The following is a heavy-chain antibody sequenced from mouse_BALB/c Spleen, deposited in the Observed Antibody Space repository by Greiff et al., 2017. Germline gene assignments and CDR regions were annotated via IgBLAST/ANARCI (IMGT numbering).Heavy chain of an antibody. J-gene: IGHJ4*01. CDR3: VRNGAYAMDY. CDR2: IRSKSNNYAT. CDR1: GFTFNTYA. Sequence: EVKLVESGGGLVQPKGSLKLSCAASGFTFNTYAMNWVRQAPGKGLEWVARIRSKSNNYATYYADSVKDRFTISRDDSQSMLYLQMNNLKTEDTAMYYCVRNGAYAMDYWGQGTSVTVSS. D-gene: IGHD1-2*01. V-gene: IGHV10-1*02.